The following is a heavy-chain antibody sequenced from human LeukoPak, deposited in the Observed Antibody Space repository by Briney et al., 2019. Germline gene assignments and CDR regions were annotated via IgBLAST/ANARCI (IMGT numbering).Heavy chain of an antibody. CDR3: ARLPPTRYYHYYYYMDV. Sequence: SETLSLTCTVSGGSISSGSYYWGWLRQPAGKGLEWIGRIYTSGSTNYNPSLKSRVTISVDTSKNQFSLKLSSVAAADTAVYYCARLPPTRYYHYYYYMDVWGKGTTVTVSS. CDR1: GGSISSGSYY. V-gene: IGHV4-61*02. CDR2: IYTSGST. J-gene: IGHJ6*03.